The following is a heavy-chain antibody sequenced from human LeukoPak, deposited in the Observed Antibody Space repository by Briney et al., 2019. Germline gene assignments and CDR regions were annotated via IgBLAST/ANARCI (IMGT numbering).Heavy chain of an antibody. D-gene: IGHD3-16*01. CDR2: LSSSSNTI. Sequence: GGSLRLSCAASGFTFSSYSMNWVRQAPGKGLEGVSYLSSSSNTIYYADSVKGRFTISRDNAKNSLYLQMNSLRAEDTAVYYCARDRAAGAYPWYFDYWGQGTLVTVSS. J-gene: IGHJ4*02. CDR3: ARDRAAGAYPWYFDY. V-gene: IGHV3-48*01. CDR1: GFTFSSYS.